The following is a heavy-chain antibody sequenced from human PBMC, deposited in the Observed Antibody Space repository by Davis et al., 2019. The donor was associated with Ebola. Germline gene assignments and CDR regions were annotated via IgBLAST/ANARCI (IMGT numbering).Heavy chain of an antibody. D-gene: IGHD1-1*01. CDR2: IFSAGST. CDR1: GFTVSSNH. J-gene: IGHJ6*02. V-gene: IGHV3-53*01. Sequence: GESLKISCAASGFTVSSNHMNWVRQAPGKGLEWVSIIFSAGSTNYADSVKGRFTISRDNLKNTLYLEMNNLRAEDTAVYYCARDPGGHYGMDVWGQGTLVTVSS. CDR3: ARDPGGHYGMDV.